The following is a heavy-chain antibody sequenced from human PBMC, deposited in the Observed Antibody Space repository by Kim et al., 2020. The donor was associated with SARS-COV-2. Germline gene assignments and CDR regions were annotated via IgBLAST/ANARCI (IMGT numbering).Heavy chain of an antibody. J-gene: IGHJ4*02. CDR2: GGT. CDR3: ARQGYYFDY. Sequence: GGTNHTPPLKSRVTISVDTSKNQFSLKLSSVTAADTAVYYCARQGYYFDYWGQGTLVTVSS. V-gene: IGHV4-59*08.